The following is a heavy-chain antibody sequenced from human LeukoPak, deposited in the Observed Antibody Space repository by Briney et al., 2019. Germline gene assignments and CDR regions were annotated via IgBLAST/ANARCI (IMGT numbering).Heavy chain of an antibody. J-gene: IGHJ5*02. CDR3: ARASSSSPRYWFDP. CDR2: MNPNSGNT. D-gene: IGHD6-6*01. CDR1: GYTFTSYD. Sequence: ASVKVSCKASGYTFTSYDINWVRQATGQGLEWMGWMNPNSGNTGYAQKFQGRVTMTRNTSISTAYMELSGLRSEDTAVYYCARASSSSPRYWFDPWGQGTLVTVSS. V-gene: IGHV1-8*01.